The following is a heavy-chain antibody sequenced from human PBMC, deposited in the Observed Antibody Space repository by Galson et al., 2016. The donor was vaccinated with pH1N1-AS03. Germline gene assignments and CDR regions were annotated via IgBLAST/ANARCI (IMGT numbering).Heavy chain of an antibody. J-gene: IGHJ4*02. CDR3: ATGRGYYYEY. Sequence: SLRLSCAASGFTFSNLWMHWVRQGLGKGLVWVARVNGDGSSTTYADSVKGRFTISRDNAKNTVYLQMISLRAEDTAVYYCATGRGYYYEYWGQGTLVTVSS. CDR2: VNGDGSST. D-gene: IGHD3-10*01. CDR1: GFTFSNLW. V-gene: IGHV3-74*01.